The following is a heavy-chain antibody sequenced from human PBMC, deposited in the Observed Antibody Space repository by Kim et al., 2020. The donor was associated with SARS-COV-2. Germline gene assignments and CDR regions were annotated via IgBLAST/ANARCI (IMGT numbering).Heavy chain of an antibody. CDR1: GGSISSSSYY. Sequence: SETLSLTCTVSGGSISSSSYYWGWIRQPPWKGLEWIGSIYYSGSTYYNPSLKSRVTISVDTSKNQFSLKLSSVTAADTAVYYCARHLSITMIVVVIRGAFDIWGQGTMVTVSS. V-gene: IGHV4-39*01. D-gene: IGHD3-22*01. CDR2: IYYSGST. J-gene: IGHJ3*02. CDR3: ARHLSITMIVVVIRGAFDI.